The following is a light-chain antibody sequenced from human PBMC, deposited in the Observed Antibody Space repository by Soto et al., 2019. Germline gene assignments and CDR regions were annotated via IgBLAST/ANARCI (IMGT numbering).Light chain of an antibody. CDR2: AAS. CDR1: EDISTW. J-gene: IGKJ5*01. V-gene: IGKV1-12*01. CDR3: QHADSFPLIT. Sequence: DIQMTQSPSSVSASVGDRATITCRSSEDISTWLAWYQQKPGKAPKLLIYAASSLQSGVPSRFSGSGSGTDFTLTISSLQPEDFATYYCQHADSFPLITFGQGTRLDIK.